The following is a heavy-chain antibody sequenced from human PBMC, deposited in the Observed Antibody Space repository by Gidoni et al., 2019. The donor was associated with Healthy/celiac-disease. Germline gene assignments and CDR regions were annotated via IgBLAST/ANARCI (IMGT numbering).Heavy chain of an antibody. CDR2: ISYDGSNK. D-gene: IGHD3-16*01. Sequence: QVQLVESGGGVVQPGRSLRLYCAASGFTFSSYAMHWVRQAPGKGLEWVAVISYDGSNKYYADSVKGRFTISRDNSKNTLYLQMNSLRAEDTAVYYCAREMITVVTGYYMDVWGKGTTVTVSS. J-gene: IGHJ6*03. CDR3: AREMITVVTGYYMDV. V-gene: IGHV3-30-3*01. CDR1: GFTFSSYA.